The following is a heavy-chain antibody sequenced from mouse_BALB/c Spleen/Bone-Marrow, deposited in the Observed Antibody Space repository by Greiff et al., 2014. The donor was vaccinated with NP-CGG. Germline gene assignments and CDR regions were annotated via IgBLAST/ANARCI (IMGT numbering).Heavy chain of an antibody. CDR2: IWAGGST. CDR1: GFSLTTYG. J-gene: IGHJ1*01. CDR3: ARNLLPPYWYFDV. Sequence: VQRVESGPGLVAPSQSLSITCTVSGFSLTTYGVHWVRQSPGKGLEWLGVIWAGGSTNYNSTLMSRLSISKDNSKNQVFLKMNGLQTDDTAIYYCARNLLPPYWYFDVWGAGTTVTVSS. V-gene: IGHV2-9*02. D-gene: IGHD1-1*01.